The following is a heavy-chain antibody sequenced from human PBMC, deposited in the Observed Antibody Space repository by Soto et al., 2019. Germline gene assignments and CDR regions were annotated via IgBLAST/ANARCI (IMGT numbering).Heavy chain of an antibody. D-gene: IGHD3-3*01. J-gene: IGHJ4*02. Sequence: GASVKVSCKASGYTFTSYGISWVRQAPGQGLEWMGWISAYNGNTNYAQKLQGRVTMTTDTSTSTAYMELRSLRYDDTAVYYCARGHTSMSMKTYHDFWSGYYDFDYWGQGTLVNVSS. V-gene: IGHV1-18*01. CDR1: GYTFTSYG. CDR2: ISAYNGNT. CDR3: ARGHTSMSMKTYHDFWSGYYDFDY.